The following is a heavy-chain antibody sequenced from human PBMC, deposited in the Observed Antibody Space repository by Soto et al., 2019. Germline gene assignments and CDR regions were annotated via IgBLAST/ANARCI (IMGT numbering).Heavy chain of an antibody. CDR2: ISGSGDVI. D-gene: IGHD1-1*01. CDR1: GFTFSSYE. J-gene: IGHJ6*02. CDR3: AGARNTYYYYYVMDV. Sequence: GGPLRSPRQAFGFTFSSYEMNWVRQAPGKGLEWVSYISGSGDVIYYGDSVKGRFTISRDNAKNSLYLQMNSLRAEDTAVYYCAGARNTYYYYYVMDVWGQGTTVTVSS. V-gene: IGHV3-48*03.